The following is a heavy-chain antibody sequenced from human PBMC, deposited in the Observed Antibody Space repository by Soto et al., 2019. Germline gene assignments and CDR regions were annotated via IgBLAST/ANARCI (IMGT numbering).Heavy chain of an antibody. Sequence: KTSETLSLTCTVSGGSISSSSYYWGWIRQPPGKGLEWIGSIYYSGSTYYNPSLKSRVTISVDTSKNQFSLKLSSVTAADTAVYYCARLCPPNYDFRGAFDYWGQGTLVTVSS. J-gene: IGHJ4*02. CDR2: IYYSGST. D-gene: IGHD3-3*01. CDR1: GGSISSSSYY. V-gene: IGHV4-39*01. CDR3: ARLCPPNYDFRGAFDY.